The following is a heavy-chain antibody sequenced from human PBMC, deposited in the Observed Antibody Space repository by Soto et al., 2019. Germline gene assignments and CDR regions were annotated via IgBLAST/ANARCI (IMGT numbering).Heavy chain of an antibody. D-gene: IGHD2-21*02. CDR1: GGSFSGYY. V-gene: IGHV4-34*01. J-gene: IGHJ6*02. Sequence: PSQTLSLTCAVYGGSFSGYYWSWIRQPPGKGLEWIGEINHSGTTNYDPSLKCRVLITVYTAKNRFFLSMRSVTDDEKAVYYCARSRVVTATFYYYFARDGWGQGTRVTVSS. CDR2: INHSGTT. CDR3: ARSRVVTATFYYYFARDG.